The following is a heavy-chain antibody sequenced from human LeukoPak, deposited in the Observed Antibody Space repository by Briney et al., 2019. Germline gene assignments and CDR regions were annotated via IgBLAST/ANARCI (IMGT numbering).Heavy chain of an antibody. V-gene: IGHV4-39*07. D-gene: IGHD5-24*01. Sequence: SETLSLTCTVSGGSICSSSYYWGWIRQPPGTGLEWIGSIYYSGSTYYNPSLKSRVTISVDTSKNQFSLKLSSVTAADTAVYYCARGMAVPNIQNWFDPWGQGTLVTVSS. CDR1: GGSICSSSYY. J-gene: IGHJ5*02. CDR3: ARGMAVPNIQNWFDP. CDR2: IYYSGST.